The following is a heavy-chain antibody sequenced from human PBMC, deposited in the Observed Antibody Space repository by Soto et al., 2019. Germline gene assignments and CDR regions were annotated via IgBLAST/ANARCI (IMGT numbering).Heavy chain of an antibody. Sequence: XETQPVTSTVSGGSITSYYRSLIRQPTGKGLEWIGYIYYSGSTNYNPSLKSRVTISVDTSKNQFSLKLSSVTAADTAVYYCARLRSRITIFGVAPFDPWGQATLVTGPS. CDR1: GGSITSYY. CDR3: ARLRSRITIFGVAPFDP. V-gene: IGHV4-59*01. D-gene: IGHD3-3*01. J-gene: IGHJ5*02. CDR2: IYYSGST.